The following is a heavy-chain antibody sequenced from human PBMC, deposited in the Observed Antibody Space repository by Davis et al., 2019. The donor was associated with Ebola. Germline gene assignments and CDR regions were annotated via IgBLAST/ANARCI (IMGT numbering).Heavy chain of an antibody. CDR2: VFTNGNT. D-gene: IGHD6-19*01. V-gene: IGHV4-61*09. CDR3: ARDRAVAGTPLSSYIDV. J-gene: IGHJ6*03. CDR1: GDSISSAYFA. Sequence: SETLSLTCTVSGDSISSAYFAWSWVRQPAGKGLEWVGHVFTNGNTKYNPSLESRLTISIDTSKNQFSLKLRSVTAADTAVYYCARDRAVAGTPLSSYIDVWGKGTTVTVPS.